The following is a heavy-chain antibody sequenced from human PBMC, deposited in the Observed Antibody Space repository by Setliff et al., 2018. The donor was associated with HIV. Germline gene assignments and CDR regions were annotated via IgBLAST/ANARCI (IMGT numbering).Heavy chain of an antibody. Sequence: HPGGSLRLSCEASGFTFIDYAMTWVRQAPGKGLEWVSSISSSGGTTYFADTVKGRFTISRDNSKNTLSLQLNSLRAEDSAVYYCARDPEPTGFSGSFGYWGQGTLVTVSS. CDR2: ISSSGGTT. V-gene: IGHV3-23*01. CDR1: GFTFIDYA. D-gene: IGHD1-26*01. CDR3: ARDPEPTGFSGSFGY. J-gene: IGHJ4*02.